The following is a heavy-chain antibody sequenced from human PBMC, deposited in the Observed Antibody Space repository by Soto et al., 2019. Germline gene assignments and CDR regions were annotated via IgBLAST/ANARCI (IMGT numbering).Heavy chain of an antibody. Sequence: GGSLRLSCAASGFTFSSYWMHWVRQAPGKGLVWVSRINSDGSSTSYADSVKGRFTISRDNAKNTLYLQMNSLRAEDTAVYYCARALVVVAASRRKTDAFDIWGQGTMVTVSS. D-gene: IGHD2-15*01. J-gene: IGHJ3*02. CDR3: ARALVVVAASRRKTDAFDI. CDR2: INSDGSST. CDR1: GFTFSSYW. V-gene: IGHV3-74*01.